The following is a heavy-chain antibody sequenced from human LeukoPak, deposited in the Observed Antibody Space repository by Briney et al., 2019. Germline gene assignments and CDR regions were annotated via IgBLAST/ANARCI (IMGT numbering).Heavy chain of an antibody. V-gene: IGHV3-48*04. CDR2: ISGSSSAI. J-gene: IGHJ4*02. Sequence: GGSLRLSCAASGFTFTSYSMNWVRQAPGKGLEWVSYISGSSSAIHYADSVKGRFTISRDNANNSLYLQMNSLRAEDTAVYYCARGCGSLSLGYWGQGSLVTVSS. CDR1: GFTFTSYS. CDR3: ARGCGSLSLGY. D-gene: IGHD1-26*01.